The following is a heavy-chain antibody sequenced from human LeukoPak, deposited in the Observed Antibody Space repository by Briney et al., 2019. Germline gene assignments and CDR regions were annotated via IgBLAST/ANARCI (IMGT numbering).Heavy chain of an antibody. CDR3: ATALGYCSGGTCA. CDR2: ISSSGGTI. CDR1: GITFSGYTFSSYE. V-gene: IGHV3-48*03. J-gene: IGHJ5*02. Sequence: GGSLRLSCAASGITFSGYTFSSYEMNWVRQAPGKGLEGDSYISSSGGTIYYADSVKGRFAISSDNSKKSMYLRINSLRAEDTAVYYCATALGYCSGGTCAWGQGTLVTVSS. D-gene: IGHD2-15*01.